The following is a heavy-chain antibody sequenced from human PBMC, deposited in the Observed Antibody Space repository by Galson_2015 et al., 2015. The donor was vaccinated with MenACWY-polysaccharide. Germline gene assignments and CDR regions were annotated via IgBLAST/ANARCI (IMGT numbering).Heavy chain of an antibody. Sequence: SLRLSCAASGFSFSTYWMHWVRHAPGKGLVWVSRINADGSATGYTDSVRGRFTISRDNAKNTLDLEMNSLRAEDTAVYYCTKAGAKYCSGSSCYFNWFDPWGQGTLVTVSS. J-gene: IGHJ5*02. CDR1: GFSFSTYW. CDR3: TKAGAKYCSGSSCYFNWFDP. V-gene: IGHV3-74*01. D-gene: IGHD2-15*01. CDR2: INADGSAT.